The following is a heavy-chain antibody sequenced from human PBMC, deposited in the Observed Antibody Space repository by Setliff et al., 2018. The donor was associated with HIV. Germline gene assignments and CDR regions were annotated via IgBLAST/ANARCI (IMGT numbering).Heavy chain of an antibody. CDR2: INHSGST. CDR3: ARVGPPDFWSGSFQH. V-gene: IGHV4-34*01. Sequence: SETLSLTCAVYGGSFSGYYWSWIRQPPGKGLEWIGEINHSGSTNYNPSLKSRVTISVDTSKNQFSLKLSSVPAADTAVYYCARVGPPDFWSGSFQHWGQGTLVTVSS. D-gene: IGHD3-3*01. CDR1: GGSFSGYY. J-gene: IGHJ1*01.